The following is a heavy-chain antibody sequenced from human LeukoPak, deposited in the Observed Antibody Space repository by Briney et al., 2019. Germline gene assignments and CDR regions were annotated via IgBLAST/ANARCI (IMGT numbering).Heavy chain of an antibody. CDR3: ARDAENMVRGTYYYYYYMDV. CDR2: IYTSGST. V-gene: IGHV4-61*02. CDR1: GGSISSGSYY. Sequence: SETLSLTRTVSGGSISSGSYYWSWIRQPAGKGLEWIGRIYTSGSTNYNPSLKSRVTISVDTSKNQFSLKLSSVTAADTAVYYCARDAENMVRGTYYYYYYMDVWGKGTTVTVSS. D-gene: IGHD3-10*01. J-gene: IGHJ6*03.